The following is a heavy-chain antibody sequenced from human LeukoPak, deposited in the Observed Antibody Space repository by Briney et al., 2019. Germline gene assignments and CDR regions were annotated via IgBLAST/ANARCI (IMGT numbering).Heavy chain of an antibody. CDR2: IKQDGSEK. J-gene: IGHJ3*02. Sequence: GGSLRLSCAASGFTFSSYGMSWVRQAPGKGLEWVANIKQDGSEKYYVDSVKGRFTISRDNAKNSLYLQMNSLRAEDTAVYYCARNYYDSSGYYSLCAFDIWGQGTMVTVSS. CDR3: ARNYYDSSGYYSLCAFDI. CDR1: GFTFSSYG. V-gene: IGHV3-7*01. D-gene: IGHD3-22*01.